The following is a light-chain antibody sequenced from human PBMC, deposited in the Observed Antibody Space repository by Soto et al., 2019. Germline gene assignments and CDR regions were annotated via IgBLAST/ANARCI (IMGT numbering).Light chain of an antibody. V-gene: IGKV1-39*01. CDR1: QSISSY. Sequence: DIQMTQSPSSLFASVGDRVTITCRASQSISSYLNWYQQKPGKAPNLLIYAASSLQSGVPSRFSGSGSGTDFTLTISSLQPEDFATYYCQQSYSTLTWTFGQGTKVEIK. CDR3: QQSYSTLTWT. CDR2: AAS. J-gene: IGKJ1*01.